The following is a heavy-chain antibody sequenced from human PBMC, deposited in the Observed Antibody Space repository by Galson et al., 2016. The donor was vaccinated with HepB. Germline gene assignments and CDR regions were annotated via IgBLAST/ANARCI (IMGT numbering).Heavy chain of an antibody. J-gene: IGHJ3*01. D-gene: IGHD2-15*01. CDR2: LYWDDAT. CDR1: GFSLSANGVG. V-gene: IGHV2-5*02. CDR3: SRRTGGPSSDAFDV. Sequence: PALVKPTQTLTLTCSVSGFSLSANGVGVAWIRQPPGKALEWLALLYWDDATRYSASLKSRLTITKDTSKNQVVLTMTDMDPVDTSTYYCSRRTGGPSSDAFDVWGPGTMVTVSS.